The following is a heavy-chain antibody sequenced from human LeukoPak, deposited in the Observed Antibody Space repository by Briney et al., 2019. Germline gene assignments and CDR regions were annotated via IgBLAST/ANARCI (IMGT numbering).Heavy chain of an antibody. CDR1: GYTFTGYY. J-gene: IGHJ3*02. D-gene: IGHD3-16*01. CDR2: MNPNSGNT. CDR3: ARAIREGEDAFDI. V-gene: IGHV1-8*02. Sequence: ASVKVSCKASGYTFTGYYMHWVRQATGQGLEWMGWMNPNSGNTGYAQKFQGRVTMTRNTSISTAYMELSSLRSEDTAVYYCARAIREGEDAFDIWGQGTMVTVSS.